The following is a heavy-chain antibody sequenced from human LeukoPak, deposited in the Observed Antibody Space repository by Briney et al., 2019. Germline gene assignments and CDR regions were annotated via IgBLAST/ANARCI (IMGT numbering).Heavy chain of an antibody. CDR1: GGSISNYY. V-gene: IGHV4-59*01. CDR3: ARGYSSSWYTVFDY. Sequence: PSETLSLTCTVSGGSISNYYWSWIRRPPGKGLEWIGYIYYSGSTNYNPSLKSRVTISVDTSKNQFSLKLSSVTAADTAVYYCARGYSSSWYTVFDYWGQGTLVTVSS. D-gene: IGHD6-13*01. CDR2: IYYSGST. J-gene: IGHJ4*02.